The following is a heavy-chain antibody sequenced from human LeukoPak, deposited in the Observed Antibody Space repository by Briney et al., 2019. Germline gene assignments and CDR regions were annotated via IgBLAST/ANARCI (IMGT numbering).Heavy chain of an antibody. CDR2: ISTSSSTI. Sequence: GGSLRLSCAASGFTFSSYSMNWVRQAPGKGLELVSYISTSSSTIYYADSVKGRFTISRDNAKNSLYLQMNSLRDEDTAVYYCARVGVGGYDYHIDYWGQGTLVTVSS. CDR1: GFTFSSYS. J-gene: IGHJ4*02. CDR3: ARVGVGGYDYHIDY. D-gene: IGHD5-12*01. V-gene: IGHV3-48*02.